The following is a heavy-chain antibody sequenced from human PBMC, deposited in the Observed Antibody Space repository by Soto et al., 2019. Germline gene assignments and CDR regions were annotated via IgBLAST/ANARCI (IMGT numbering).Heavy chain of an antibody. V-gene: IGHV4-30-4*01. Sequence: SETLSLTCTVSGGSISSGDYYWSWIRQPPGKGLEWIGYIYYSGSTYYNPSLKSRVTISVDTSKNQFSLKLSSVTAADTAVYYCARGRGRYYYYGMDVWGQGTTVTVSS. J-gene: IGHJ6*02. CDR3: ARGRGRYYYYGMDV. CDR1: GGSISSGDYY. CDR2: IYYSGST.